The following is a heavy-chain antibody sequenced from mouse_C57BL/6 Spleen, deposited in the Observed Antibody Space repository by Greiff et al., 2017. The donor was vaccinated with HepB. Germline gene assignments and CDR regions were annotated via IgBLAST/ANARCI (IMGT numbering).Heavy chain of an antibody. CDR2: IRNKANGYTT. J-gene: IGHJ4*01. D-gene: IGHD1-1*01. Sequence: EVQLVESGGGLVQPGGSLSLSCAASGFTFTDYYMSWVRQPPGKALEWLGFIRNKANGYTTEYSASVKGRFTISRDNYQSILYLQMNALRAEDSSTYYCASFYGSILYYYAMDYWGQGTSVTVSS. V-gene: IGHV7-3*01. CDR1: GFTFTDYY. CDR3: ASFYGSILYYYAMDY.